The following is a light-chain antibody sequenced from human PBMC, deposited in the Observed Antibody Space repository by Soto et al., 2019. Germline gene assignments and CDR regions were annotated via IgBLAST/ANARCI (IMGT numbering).Light chain of an antibody. Sequence: DIVLTQSPATLYLSPGEQATLSCRASHHVSTYLAWYQQKPGQAPRRLLYDASNRATGIPARFSGSGSGTDFTLTISRLETEDHEAHSRQQRSKRPTALTVGGGNKVDI. J-gene: IGKJ4*01. CDR2: DAS. CDR1: HHVSTY. CDR3: QQRSKRPTALT. V-gene: IGKV3-11*01.